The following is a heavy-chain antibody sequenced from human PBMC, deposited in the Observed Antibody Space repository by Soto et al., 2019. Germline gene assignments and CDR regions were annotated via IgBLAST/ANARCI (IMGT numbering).Heavy chain of an antibody. V-gene: IGHV4-34*01. Sequence: SETLSLTCAVYGGSFSGYYWSWIRQPPGKGLEWIGEINHSGSTNYNPSLKSRVTISVDTSKNQFSLKLSSVTAADTAVYYCARGSPSRPKFNGLSVGGNWFDPWGQGTLVTVSS. CDR3: ARGSPSRPKFNGLSVGGNWFDP. CDR1: GGSFSGYY. J-gene: IGHJ5*02. CDR2: INHSGST. D-gene: IGHD2-8*01.